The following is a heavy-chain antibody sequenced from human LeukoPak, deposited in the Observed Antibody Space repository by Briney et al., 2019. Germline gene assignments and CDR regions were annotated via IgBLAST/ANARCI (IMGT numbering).Heavy chain of an antibody. J-gene: IGHJ6*02. CDR1: GFSFSTYD. CDR3: VKDRPCDTCMPMDA. D-gene: IGHD2-8*01. Sequence: GGSLRLSCVGSGFSFSTYDMGWVRQAPGKGLEWVAGLGRTGEYKYYADSVKGRFTISRDNSKDTVSLQMNSLRAEDSAIYYCVKDRPCDTCMPMDAWGQGTTVTVSS. V-gene: IGHV3-23*01. CDR2: LGRTGEYK.